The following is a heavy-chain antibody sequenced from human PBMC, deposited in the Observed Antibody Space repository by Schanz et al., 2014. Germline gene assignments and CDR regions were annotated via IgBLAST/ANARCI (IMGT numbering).Heavy chain of an antibody. CDR2: INTNTGHP. J-gene: IGHJ4*02. V-gene: IGHV7-4-1*02. D-gene: IGHD5-12*01. CDR1: GYTFTTYY. CDR3: ARDLTFAVGYENIPHFDY. Sequence: QVQLVQSGAEVKKPGASVKVYCKASGYTFTTYYLHWVRQAPGQGLEWMGRINTNTGHPTYAQGFRGRFVFSMDTSVSTAYLQISSLKTADTAVYYCARDLTFAVGYENIPHFDYWGQGTLVTVSS.